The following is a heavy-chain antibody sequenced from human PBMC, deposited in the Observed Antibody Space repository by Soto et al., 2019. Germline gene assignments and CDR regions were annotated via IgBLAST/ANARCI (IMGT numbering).Heavy chain of an antibody. Sequence: SETLSLTCAVSGYSISSGYYWGWLRQPPGKGLEWLGSFYHGGSTSSNPSLISRVTVSIDMTNNHVSLLLNSVTAADTAVYYCARVGPRVPYYYDSSPYTLENWFDPWGQGSLVDVST. V-gene: IGHV4-38-2*01. D-gene: IGHD3-22*01. CDR2: FYHGGST. CDR3: ARVGPRVPYYYDSSPYTLENWFDP. J-gene: IGHJ5*02. CDR1: GYSISSGYY.